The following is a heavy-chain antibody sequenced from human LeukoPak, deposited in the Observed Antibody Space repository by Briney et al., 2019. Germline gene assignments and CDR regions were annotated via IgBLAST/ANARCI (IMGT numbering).Heavy chain of an antibody. CDR1: GGSISSYY. J-gene: IGHJ6*02. CDR2: IYYSGST. CDR3: ARSEQLWLLGVYYYGMDV. V-gene: IGHV4-59*08. D-gene: IGHD5-18*01. Sequence: SETLSLTCTVSGGSISSYYWSWIRQPPGKGLEWIAYIYYSGSTNYNPSLKSRVTISVDTSKNQFSLKLSSVTAADTAVYYCARSEQLWLLGVYYYGMDVWGQGTTVTVSS.